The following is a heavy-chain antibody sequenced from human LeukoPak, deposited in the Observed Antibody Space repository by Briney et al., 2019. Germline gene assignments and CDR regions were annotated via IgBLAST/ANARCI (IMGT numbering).Heavy chain of an antibody. CDR3: ARDWRGNSGYDIGF. CDR2: ISYDGSNK. V-gene: IGHV3-30-3*01. CDR1: GFTFSSYA. D-gene: IGHD5-12*01. Sequence: GRSLRLSCAASGFTFSSYAMHWVRQAPGKGLEWVAVISYDGSNKYYADSVKGRFTISRDNSKNTLYLQMNSLRAEDTAVYYCARDWRGNSGYDIGFWGQGTLVTVSS. J-gene: IGHJ4*02.